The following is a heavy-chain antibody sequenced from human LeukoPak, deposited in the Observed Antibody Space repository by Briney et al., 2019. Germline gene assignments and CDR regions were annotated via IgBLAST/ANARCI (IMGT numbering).Heavy chain of an antibody. J-gene: IGHJ4*01. D-gene: IGHD2-2*01. Sequence: SVKVSCKASGGTFSSYAISWVRQAPGQGLEWMGRIIPIFGTANYAQKFQGRVTITTDESTSTAYMELSSLRSEDTAVYYYAIGYCSSTSCYPSGDFVFWGQGTMVTVSS. CDR1: GGTFSSYA. V-gene: IGHV1-69*05. CDR2: IIPIFGTA. CDR3: AIGYCSSTSCYPSGDFVF.